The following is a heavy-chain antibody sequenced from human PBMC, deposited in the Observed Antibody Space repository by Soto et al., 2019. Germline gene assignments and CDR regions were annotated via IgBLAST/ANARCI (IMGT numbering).Heavy chain of an antibody. D-gene: IGHD3-9*01. J-gene: IGHJ5*02. CDR2: INHSGST. CDR1: GGSFSGYY. CDR3: ARGRRRYDILTRPGAWFDP. V-gene: IGHV4-34*01. Sequence: QVQLQQWGAGLLKPSETLSLTCAVYGGSFSGYYWSWIRQPPGKGLEWIGEINHSGSTNYNPSLKSRVTISVDTSKNQFSLKLSSVTAADTAVYYCARGRRRYDILTRPGAWFDPWGQGTLVTVSS.